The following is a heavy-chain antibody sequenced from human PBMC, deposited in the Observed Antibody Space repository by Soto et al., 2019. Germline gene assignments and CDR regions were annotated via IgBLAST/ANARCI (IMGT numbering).Heavy chain of an antibody. CDR1: GGTFSSYT. Sequence: SVKVSCKASGGTFSSYTISWVRQAPGQGLEWMGRIIPILGIANYAQKFQGRVTITADKSTSTAYMELSSLRSEDTAVYYCACGYDRDYYYYMDVWGKGTTVTVS. CDR3: ACGYDRDYYYYMDV. D-gene: IGHD5-12*01. V-gene: IGHV1-69*02. CDR2: IIPILGIA. J-gene: IGHJ6*03.